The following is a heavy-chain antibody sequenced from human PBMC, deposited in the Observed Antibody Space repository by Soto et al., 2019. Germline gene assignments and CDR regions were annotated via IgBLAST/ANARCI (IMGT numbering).Heavy chain of an antibody. CDR3: ARLPRGDYDSGRLGEKVDY. CDR1: GFSLNTYGMG. CDR2: IYWDDDK. J-gene: IGHJ4*02. D-gene: IGHD5-12*01. Sequence: ITVKESGLTLVKPTETLTLTCTFSGFSLNTYGMGVGWIRQPPGKALEWLALIYWDDDKSYSPSLRIRLTINWDTSREQVDRTKTNLDPADTATYYCARLPRGDYDSGRLGEKVDYWGQGILVTVYS. V-gene: IGHV2-5*02.